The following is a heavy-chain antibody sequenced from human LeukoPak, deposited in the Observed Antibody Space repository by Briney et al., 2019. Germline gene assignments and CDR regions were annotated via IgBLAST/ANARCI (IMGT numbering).Heavy chain of an antibody. CDR1: GGSFSGYY. CDR2: INHNGST. Sequence: SETLSLTCAVYGGSFSGYYWSWIRQPPGKGLEWIGEINHNGSTNYNPSLKSRVTISVDTSKNQFSLKLSSVTAADTAVYYCARGRVRWELPGRWYFDYWGQGTLVTVSS. D-gene: IGHD1-26*01. CDR3: ARGRVRWELPGRWYFDY. J-gene: IGHJ4*02. V-gene: IGHV4-34*01.